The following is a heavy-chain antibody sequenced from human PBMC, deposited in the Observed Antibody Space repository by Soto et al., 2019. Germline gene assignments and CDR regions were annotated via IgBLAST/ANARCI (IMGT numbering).Heavy chain of an antibody. Sequence: QVQLVQSGAEVKKPGASVKVSCKASGYTFTSYGISWVRQAPGQGLEWMEWISAYNGNTNYAQKLQGRVTMTTDTSTSTAYMELRSLRSDDTAVYYCAVKLERRYYYDYGMDVWGQGTTVTVSS. CDR3: AVKLERRYYYDYGMDV. J-gene: IGHJ6*02. D-gene: IGHD1-1*01. CDR2: ISAYNGNT. CDR1: GYTFTSYG. V-gene: IGHV1-18*01.